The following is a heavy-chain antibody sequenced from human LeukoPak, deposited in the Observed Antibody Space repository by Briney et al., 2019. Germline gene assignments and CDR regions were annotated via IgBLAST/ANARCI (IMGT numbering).Heavy chain of an antibody. Sequence: PGGSLRLSCAASGFTFSSYAMSWVRQAPGKGLEWVSAISGSGGSTYYADSVKGRFTISRDNSKNTLYLQMNSLRAEDTAVYYCAKDPAKLIIPLHAFDIWGQGTMVTVSS. V-gene: IGHV3-23*01. J-gene: IGHJ3*02. D-gene: IGHD2-2*01. CDR2: ISGSGGST. CDR1: GFTFSSYA. CDR3: AKDPAKLIIPLHAFDI.